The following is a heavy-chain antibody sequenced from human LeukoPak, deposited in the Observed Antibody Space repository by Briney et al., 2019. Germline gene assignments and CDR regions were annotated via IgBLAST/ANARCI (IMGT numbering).Heavy chain of an antibody. D-gene: IGHD3-22*01. V-gene: IGHV3-15*01. CDR3: AEDPNYYDSSGYYHYLPTHFDY. CDR2: IKSKTDGGTT. CDR1: GFTFSNAW. Sequence: GGSLRLSCAASGFTFSNAWMSWVRQAPGKGLEWVGRIKSKTDGGTTDYAAPVKGRFAISRDDSKNTLYLQMNSLRAEDTAVYYCAEDPNYYDSSGYYHYLPTHFDYWGRGTLVTVSS. J-gene: IGHJ4*02.